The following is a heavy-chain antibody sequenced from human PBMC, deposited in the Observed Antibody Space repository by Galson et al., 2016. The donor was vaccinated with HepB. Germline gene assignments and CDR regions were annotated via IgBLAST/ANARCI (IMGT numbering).Heavy chain of an antibody. CDR1: GYTLSELS. CDR3: ATDLGSPPAVFDF. CDR2: FDPVDGKT. J-gene: IGHJ4*02. V-gene: IGHV1-24*01. Sequence: SVKVSCKVSGYTLSELSMHWVRQAPGKGLEWMGSFDPVDGKTMYAQTLQGRLTMTEDTSTDTAYMELSSLTSEDTAVYYCATDLGSPPAVFDFWGQGTLVTVSS. D-gene: IGHD6-13*01.